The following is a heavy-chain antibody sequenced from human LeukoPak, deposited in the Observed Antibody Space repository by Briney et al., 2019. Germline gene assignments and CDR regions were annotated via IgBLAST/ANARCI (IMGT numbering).Heavy chain of an antibody. CDR2: IKEDGSEK. J-gene: IGHJ4*02. D-gene: IGHD2-2*01. CDR1: GFTFSSYW. CDR3: ARGPRGYCSSTSCAFDY. Sequence: GGSLRLSCAASGFTFSSYWMSWVRQAPGKGLEWVANIKEDGSEKYYVDSVEGRFTISRDNAKNSLDLQMSSLRDEDMAVYYCARGPRGYCSSTSCAFDYWGQGTLVTVSS. V-gene: IGHV3-7*01.